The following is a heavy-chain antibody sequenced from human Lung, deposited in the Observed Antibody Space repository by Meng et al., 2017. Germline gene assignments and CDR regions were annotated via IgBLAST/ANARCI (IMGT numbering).Heavy chain of an antibody. Sequence: QVHHHMRVACWCKPSETSSRPCCVSGGPFRDYDRSWNRQPPVKGLESIGEINHSASTNSNPSLESRATISVDTSHNNLSLKLSSVTAADSAVYYCARGPTTMAHDFDYWGQGTLVTVPS. CDR3: ARGPTTMAHDFDY. D-gene: IGHD4-11*01. CDR1: GGPFRDYD. J-gene: IGHJ4*02. CDR2: INHSAST. V-gene: IGHV4-34*01.